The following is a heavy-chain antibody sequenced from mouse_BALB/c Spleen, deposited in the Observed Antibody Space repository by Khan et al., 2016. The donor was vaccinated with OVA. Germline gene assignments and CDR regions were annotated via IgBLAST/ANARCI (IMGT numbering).Heavy chain of an antibody. CDR2: IRNKANGHTT. CDR3: ARPYYGRSSLDY. Sequence: EVELVESGGGLVQPGGSLRLSCATSGFTFTDYYMTWVRQPPGKALEWLGFIRNKANGHTTEYIASVEGRFTISRDNSQSILYLQMNTLRAEDSATYYCARPYYGRSSLDYWGQGTTLTVSS. J-gene: IGHJ2*01. V-gene: IGHV7-3*02. D-gene: IGHD1-1*01. CDR1: GFTFTDYY.